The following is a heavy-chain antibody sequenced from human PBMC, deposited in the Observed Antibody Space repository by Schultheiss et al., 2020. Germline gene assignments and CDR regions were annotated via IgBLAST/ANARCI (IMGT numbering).Heavy chain of an antibody. J-gene: IGHJ6*02. D-gene: IGHD3-16*01. Sequence: SETLSLTCTVSGGSISSGDYYWSWIRQHPGKGLEWIGYIYYSGSTYYNPSLKSRVTISVDTSKNQFSLKLSSVTAADTAVYYCASLRGSGHNYYYYGMDVWGQGTTVTVYS. V-gene: IGHV4-31*03. CDR2: IYYSGST. CDR3: ASLRGSGHNYYYYGMDV. CDR1: GGSISSGDYY.